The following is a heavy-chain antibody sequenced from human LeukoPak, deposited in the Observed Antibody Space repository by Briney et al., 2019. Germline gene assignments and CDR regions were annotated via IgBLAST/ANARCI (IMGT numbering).Heavy chain of an antibody. V-gene: IGHV4-34*01. D-gene: IGHD5-12*01. Sequence: PSETLSLTCAVYGGSFSGYYWSWIRQPPGKGLEWIGEINHSGSTNYNPSLKSRVTISVDTSKNQFSLKLSSVTAADTAVYYCARDHGGYAISWFDPWGQGTLVTVSS. CDR2: INHSGST. J-gene: IGHJ5*02. CDR3: ARDHGGYAISWFDP. CDR1: GGSFSGYY.